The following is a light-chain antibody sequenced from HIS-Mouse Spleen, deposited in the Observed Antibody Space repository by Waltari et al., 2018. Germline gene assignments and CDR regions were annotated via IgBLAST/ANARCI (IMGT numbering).Light chain of an antibody. CDR2: KDS. Sequence: SYELTQPPSVSVSPGQTARITCSGDALPTQYAYWYQQKPGQAPVLVIYKDSERPSGIPERFSGSSSGKTVTLTISGVQAEDEADYYCQSADSSGTGWVFGGGTKLTVL. J-gene: IGLJ3*02. CDR1: ALPTQY. V-gene: IGLV3-25*03. CDR3: QSADSSGTGWV.